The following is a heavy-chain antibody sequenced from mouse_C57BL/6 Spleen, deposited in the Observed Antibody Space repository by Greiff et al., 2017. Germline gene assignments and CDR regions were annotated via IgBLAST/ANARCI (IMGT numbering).Heavy chain of an antibody. V-gene: IGHV14-1*01. CDR2: IDPEDGDT. D-gene: IGHD1-1*01. Sequence: VQLQQSGAELVRPGASVKLSCTASGFNIKDYYMHWVKQRPEQGLEWIGRIDPEDGDTEYAPKFQGKATITADTSSNTSYLQLSSLTSEDTAVYYCTTYCYGSSHWYFDVWGTGTTVTVSS. CDR3: TTYCYGSSHWYFDV. J-gene: IGHJ1*03. CDR1: GFNIKDYY.